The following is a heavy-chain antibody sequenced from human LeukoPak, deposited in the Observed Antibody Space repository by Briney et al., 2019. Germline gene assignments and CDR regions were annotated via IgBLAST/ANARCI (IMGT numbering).Heavy chain of an antibody. Sequence: GGSLRLSCAASGFTFSSHAMTWVRQAPGKGLEWVANINQDGSENYYVDSVKGRFTISRDNAKNSLYLQMNSLRAEDTAVYYCTKGRSNHYWGQGTLVTVST. CDR2: INQDGSEN. D-gene: IGHD3-10*01. CDR1: GFTFSSHA. J-gene: IGHJ4*02. CDR3: TKGRSNHY. V-gene: IGHV3-7*01.